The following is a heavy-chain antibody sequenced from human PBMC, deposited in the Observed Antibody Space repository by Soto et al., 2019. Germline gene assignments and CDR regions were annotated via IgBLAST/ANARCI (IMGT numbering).Heavy chain of an antibody. V-gene: IGHV3-30-3*01. J-gene: IGHJ5*02. D-gene: IGHD3-10*01. CDR2: ISYDGSNK. CDR1: GFTFSSYA. Sequence: QVQLVESGGGVVQPGRSLRLSCAASGFTFSSYAMHWVRQAPGKGLEWVAVISYDGSNKYYADSVKGRFTISRDNSKNTLYLQMNSLRAEDTAVYYCAREMVRGGSNWFDPWGQGTLVTVSS. CDR3: AREMVRGGSNWFDP.